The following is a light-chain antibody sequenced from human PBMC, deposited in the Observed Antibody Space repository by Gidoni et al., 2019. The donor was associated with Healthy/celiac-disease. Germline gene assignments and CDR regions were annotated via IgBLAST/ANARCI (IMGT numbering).Light chain of an antibody. V-gene: IGKV1-5*01. J-gene: IGKJ3*01. CDR3: QQYNSYSPIT. Sequence: DIQMIGSPPTLSASVGDRVTITRRDSTSISSGLAWYQQKPGKAPKLLIYDASSLESGVPSRFIGSGSGTEFTRTISSLQPDDFATYYCQQYNSYSPITFGPGTKVDIK. CDR2: DAS. CDR1: TSISSG.